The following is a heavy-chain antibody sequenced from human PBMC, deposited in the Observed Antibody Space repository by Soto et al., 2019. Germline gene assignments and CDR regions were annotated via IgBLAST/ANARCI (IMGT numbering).Heavy chain of an antibody. CDR1: GFTFSSYS. V-gene: IGHV3-21*01. D-gene: IGHD6-19*01. CDR3: ARVGIAVAGTYFDN. J-gene: IGHJ4*02. CDR2: ISGSSSYI. Sequence: GGSLRLSCAASGFTFSSYSMNWVRQAPGKGLEWVASISGSSSYIYYADSVKGRFTISRDNAKNSLYLQMNSLRAEDTAVYYCARVGIAVAGTYFDNWGQGTLVTVSS.